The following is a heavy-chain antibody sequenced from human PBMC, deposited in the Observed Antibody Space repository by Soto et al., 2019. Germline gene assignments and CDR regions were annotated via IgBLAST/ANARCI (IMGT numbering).Heavy chain of an antibody. CDR1: GGSISSGDYY. CDR3: ASVRGHYSRREWLDP. D-gene: IGHD3-10*02. Sequence: SETLSLTCTVSGGSISSGDYYWSWIRQPPGKGLEWIGYIYYSGSTYYNPSLKSRVTISVDTSKNQFSLKLSSVTAADTAVYYCASVRGHYSRREWLDPWGQGTLVTVSS. J-gene: IGHJ5*02. CDR2: IYYSGST. V-gene: IGHV4-30-4*01.